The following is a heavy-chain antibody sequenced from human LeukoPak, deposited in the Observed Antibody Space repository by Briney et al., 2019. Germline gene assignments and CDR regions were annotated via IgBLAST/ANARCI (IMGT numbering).Heavy chain of an antibody. V-gene: IGHV4-34*01. CDR1: GGSFSGYY. J-gene: IGHJ4*02. CDR2: INHSGST. D-gene: IGHD3-16*02. Sequence: PSETLSLTCAVYGGSFSGYYWSWIRQPPGKGLEWIGEINHSGSTNYNPSLKSRVTISVDTSKNQFSLKLSSVTAADTAVYYCARREYDYVWGSYRYTKSSYFDYWGQGTLVTVSS. CDR3: ARREYDYVWGSYRYTKSSYFDY.